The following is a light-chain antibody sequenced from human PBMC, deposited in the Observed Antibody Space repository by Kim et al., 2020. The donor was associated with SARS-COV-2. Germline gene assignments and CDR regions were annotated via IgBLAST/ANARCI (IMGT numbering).Light chain of an antibody. CDR2: GAS. CDR3: QQYSNWPLT. CDR1: QSVSSN. V-gene: IGKV3-15*01. J-gene: IGKJ4*01. Sequence: EIVMMQSPATLSVSPGERATLSCRASQSVSSNFAWYQQKPGQAPRLLIYGASSRATGIPGRFSGSGSGTEFTLTISSLQPEDFAVYYCQQYSNWPLTFGGGTKVDIK.